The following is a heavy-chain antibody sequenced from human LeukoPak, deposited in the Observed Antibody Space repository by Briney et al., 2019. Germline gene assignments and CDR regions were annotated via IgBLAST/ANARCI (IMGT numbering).Heavy chain of an antibody. D-gene: IGHD2-21*01. CDR2: IIGDGSST. J-gene: IGHJ5*02. CDR3: ARDIRFGP. CDR1: GFTFSNYW. V-gene: IGHV3-74*01. Sequence: GGSLRLSCAASGFTFSNYWMHWVRQAPGKGLVCVSRIIGDGSSTNYADSVKGRFTISRDNAMNTLYLQMNSLRVEDTAVYYCARDIRFGPWGQGTLVTVSS.